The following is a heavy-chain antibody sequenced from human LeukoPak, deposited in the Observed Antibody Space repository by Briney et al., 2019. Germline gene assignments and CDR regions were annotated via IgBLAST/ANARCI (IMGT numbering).Heavy chain of an antibody. CDR1: GFTFSSYG. CDR2: ISYDGSNK. Sequence: GGSLRLSCAASGFTFSSYGMHWVRQAPGKGLEWVAVISYDGSNKYYADSVKGRFTISRDNSKNTLYLQMNSLRAEDTAVYYCAKVLGSDFDYWGQGTLATVSS. D-gene: IGHD5-12*01. CDR3: AKVLGSDFDY. V-gene: IGHV3-30*18. J-gene: IGHJ4*02.